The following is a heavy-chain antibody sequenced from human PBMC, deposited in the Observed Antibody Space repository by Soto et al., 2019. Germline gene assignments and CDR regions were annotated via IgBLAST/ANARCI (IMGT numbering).Heavy chain of an antibody. Sequence: EVQLLKSGGGLVQPGGSLRLSCAASGFTFSSYAMSWVRQAPGKGLEWVSAISGSGGGTYYADSVTGRFTISRDNLKNTLYLQMNSLRAEDTAVYYCAKDLLRFLDERAFDIWGQGTMVTVSS. D-gene: IGHD3-3*01. CDR2: ISGSGGGT. CDR1: GFTFSSYA. CDR3: AKDLLRFLDERAFDI. V-gene: IGHV3-23*01. J-gene: IGHJ3*02.